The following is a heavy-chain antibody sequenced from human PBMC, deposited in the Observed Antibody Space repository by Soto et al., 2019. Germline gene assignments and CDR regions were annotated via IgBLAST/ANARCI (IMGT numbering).Heavy chain of an antibody. J-gene: IGHJ4*02. CDR3: ARRYGGNFDY. CDR1: GGSISSYY. V-gene: IGHV4-59*01. D-gene: IGHD3-16*01. Sequence: QVQLQESGPGLVKPSETLSLTCTVSGGSISSYYWSWVRQPPGKGLEWIGYICYSGSTNYNPSLKNRVTISVYTSKNRFSRKLSSVTAADTAVYYWARRYGGNFDYWGQGTLVTVSS. CDR2: ICYSGST.